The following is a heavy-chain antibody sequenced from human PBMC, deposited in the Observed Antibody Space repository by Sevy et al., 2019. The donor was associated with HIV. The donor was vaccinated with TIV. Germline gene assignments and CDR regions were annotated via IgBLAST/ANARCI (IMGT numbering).Heavy chain of an antibody. V-gene: IGHV3-23*01. Sequence: GGSLRLSCAGSGFTFGGYMMNWVRQAPGRGLEWMSRISRTGGNTEYGDSAMGRFTISRDNSKNTLYLQMKDLRVEDTALYYCVKEGRDDFNPYLDFWGQGILVTVSS. J-gene: IGHJ1*01. CDR3: VKEGRDDFNPYLDF. CDR1: GFTFGGYM. CDR2: ISRTGGNT. D-gene: IGHD3-10*01.